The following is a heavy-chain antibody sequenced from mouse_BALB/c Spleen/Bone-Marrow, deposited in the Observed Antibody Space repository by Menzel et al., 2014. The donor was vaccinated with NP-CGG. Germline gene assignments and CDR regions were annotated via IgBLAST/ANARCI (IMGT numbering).Heavy chain of an antibody. CDR2: ISSGSSTI. D-gene: IGHD4-1*01. Sequence: EVMLVEFGGGLVQPGGSRKLSCAASGFTFSSFGMHWVRQAPEKGLEWVAYISSGSSTIFYADTVKGRFTVSRDNPKNTLFLQMTSLRSEDTAMYYCTRGGNWDDFDYWGQGTTLTVSS. CDR3: TRGGNWDDFDY. J-gene: IGHJ2*01. CDR1: GFTFSSFG. V-gene: IGHV5-17*02.